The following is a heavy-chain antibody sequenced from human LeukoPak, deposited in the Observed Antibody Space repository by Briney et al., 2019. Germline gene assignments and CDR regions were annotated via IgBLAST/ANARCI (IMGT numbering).Heavy chain of an antibody. Sequence: GSLRLSCAASGFTFSSYAMNWVRQAPGKGLEWVSGISGSDDSTYYADSVKGRFTISRDISRNTLYLQMNSLRAEDTAVYYCAKDSGHSSSWDYWGQGTLVTVSS. CDR3: AKDSGHSSSWDY. CDR1: GFTFSSYA. V-gene: IGHV3-23*01. D-gene: IGHD6-13*01. J-gene: IGHJ4*02. CDR2: ISGSDDST.